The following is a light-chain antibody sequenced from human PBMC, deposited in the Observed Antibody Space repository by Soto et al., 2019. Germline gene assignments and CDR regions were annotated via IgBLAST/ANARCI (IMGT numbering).Light chain of an antibody. V-gene: IGLV1-44*01. CDR2: SNN. CDR3: ISYTATNTRVL. CDR1: SSNIGSNT. J-gene: IGLJ2*01. Sequence: QSVLTQPPSASGTPGQRVTISCSGSSSNIGSNTVNWYQQLPGTAPKLLIYSNNQRPSGVPDRFSGSKSGTSASLAISGLQSEDEADYYCISYTATNTRVLFGAGTKLTVL.